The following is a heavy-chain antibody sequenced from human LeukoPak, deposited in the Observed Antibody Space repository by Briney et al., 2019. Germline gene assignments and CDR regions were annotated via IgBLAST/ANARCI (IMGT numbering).Heavy chain of an antibody. D-gene: IGHD6-19*01. CDR1: GFTFSSYA. CDR2: ISGSGGST. Sequence: GGSLRLSCAASGFTFSSYAMSWVREAPGKGLEWVSAISGSGGSTYYADSVKGRFTISRDNSKNTLYLQMNSLRAEDTAVYYCATGYSSGRYLAYWGQGTLVSVSS. CDR3: ATGYSSGRYLAY. J-gene: IGHJ4*02. V-gene: IGHV3-23*01.